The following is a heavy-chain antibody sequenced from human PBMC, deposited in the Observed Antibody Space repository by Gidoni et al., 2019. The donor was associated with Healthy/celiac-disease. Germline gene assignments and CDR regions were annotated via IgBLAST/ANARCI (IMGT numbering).Heavy chain of an antibody. J-gene: IGHJ4*02. CDR3: ARLNTIFGVVRY. D-gene: IGHD3-3*01. CDR2: IYYSGST. Sequence: QVQLQESGPGLVKPSATLSLTCTVSGGSISSYYWSWIRQPPGKGLEWIGYIYYSGSTNYNPSLKSRVTISVDTSKNQFSLKLSSVTAADTAVYYCARLNTIFGVVRYWGQGTLVTVSS. CDR1: GGSISSYY. V-gene: IGHV4-59*08.